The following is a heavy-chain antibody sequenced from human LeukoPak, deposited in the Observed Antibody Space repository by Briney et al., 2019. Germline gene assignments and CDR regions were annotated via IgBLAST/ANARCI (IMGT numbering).Heavy chain of an antibody. D-gene: IGHD3-9*01. V-gene: IGHV1-24*01. CDR1: GYTLTELS. Sequence: ASVKVSCKVSGYTLTELSMHWVRQAPGKGLEWMGGFDPEDGETIYAQKFQGRVTITRDTSASTAYMELSSLRSEDTAMYYCARDILFYDILTGYYYYYGMDVWGQGTTVTVSS. J-gene: IGHJ6*02. CDR2: FDPEDGET. CDR3: ARDILFYDILTGYYYYYGMDV.